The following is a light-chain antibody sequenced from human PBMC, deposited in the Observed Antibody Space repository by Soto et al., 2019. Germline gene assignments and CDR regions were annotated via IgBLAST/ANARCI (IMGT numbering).Light chain of an antibody. CDR1: SSDVGAHNF. J-gene: IGLJ1*01. CDR3: NSYTNTAARV. V-gene: IGLV2-14*01. Sequence: QSVLTQPASVSGSPGPSITISCTGTSSDVGAHNFVSWYQQHPGKAPKLMIYEVSNRPSGVSDRFSGSKSGNTASLTISGLQAEDEADYYCNSYTNTAARVFGTGTKVTVL. CDR2: EVS.